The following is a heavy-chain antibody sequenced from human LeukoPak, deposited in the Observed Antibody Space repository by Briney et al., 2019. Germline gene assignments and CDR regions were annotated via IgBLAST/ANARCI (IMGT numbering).Heavy chain of an antibody. CDR3: AREGAIPGIDP. J-gene: IGHJ5*02. Sequence: SETLSLTCAASGYSITSGFSWGWIRQPPGKILEWIATISYSGRIDYNPSLKSRATISSDTSKNQFSLRLTSLTAADTAMYYCAREGAIPGIDPWGQGTLVTVSS. CDR1: GYSITSGFS. CDR2: ISYSGRI. V-gene: IGHV4-38-2*02. D-gene: IGHD2-21*01.